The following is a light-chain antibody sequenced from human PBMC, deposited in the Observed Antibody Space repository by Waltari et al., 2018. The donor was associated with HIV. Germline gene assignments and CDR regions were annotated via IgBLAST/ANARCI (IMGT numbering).Light chain of an antibody. CDR1: QPINIY. CDR3: QQSYSGLT. V-gene: IGKV1-39*01. CDR2: AAS. Sequence: DIQMTQSPSSLSASLGDSVTITCRASQPINIYLNWYRQKPGKAPDLLIYAASSLQSGVPSRFSGTGSGTDFTLTINGLQGEDFATYYCQQSYSGLTFGPGTKVDV. J-gene: IGKJ3*01.